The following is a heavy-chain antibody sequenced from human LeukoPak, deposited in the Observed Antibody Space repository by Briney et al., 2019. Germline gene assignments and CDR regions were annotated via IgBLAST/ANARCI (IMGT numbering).Heavy chain of an antibody. CDR3: AKGGLGCSSTSCFDY. V-gene: IGHV3-23*01. J-gene: IGHJ4*02. CDR1: GFTYSNYA. Sequence: AGGSLRLSCAVSGFTYSNYAMTWVRQAPGKGLEWVSSVSGSGGSTYYADSVKGRFTISRDNSKNTLYLQMNSLRAEDTAVYYFAKGGLGCSSTSCFDYWGQGTLVTVSS. CDR2: VSGSGGST. D-gene: IGHD2-2*01.